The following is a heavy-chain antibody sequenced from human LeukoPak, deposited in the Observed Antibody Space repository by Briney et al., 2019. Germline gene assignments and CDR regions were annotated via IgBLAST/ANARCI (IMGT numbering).Heavy chain of an antibody. CDR2: ISYDGSNK. J-gene: IGHJ4*02. CDR3: AKLGGATPPFDY. D-gene: IGHD1-26*01. V-gene: IGHV3-30*18. CDR1: GFTFSSYG. Sequence: GGSLRLSCAASGFTFSSYGMHWVRQAPGKGLEWVAVISYDGSNKYYADSVKGRFTISRDNSKNTLYLKMNSLRAEDTAVYYCAKLGGATPPFDYWGQGTLVTVSS.